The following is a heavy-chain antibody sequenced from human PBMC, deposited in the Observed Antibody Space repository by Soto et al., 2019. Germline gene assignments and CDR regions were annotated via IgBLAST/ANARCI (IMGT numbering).Heavy chain of an antibody. CDR2: IYYSVTT. D-gene: IGHD2-15*01. CDR3: FFFFQAEDGIRDTVPVSAFLLNRSSDL. Sequence: TRMEWIGYIYYSVTTNYNPSLKSRVTISVDTSKNHFSLKLSSVTAADTAVYYCFFFFQAEDGIRDTVPVSAFLLNRSSDL. V-gene: IGHV4-59*08. J-gene: IGHJ2*01.